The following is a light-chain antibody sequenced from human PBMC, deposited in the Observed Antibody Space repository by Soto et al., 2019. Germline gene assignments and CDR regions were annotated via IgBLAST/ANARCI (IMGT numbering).Light chain of an antibody. CDR3: QQYNNYWT. CDR1: QSISSW. Sequence: DIQMTQSPSTLSASVGDRVTITCRASQSISSWLAWYQQKPGKAPKLLIYDASSLESGVPSRFSGSGSATECTLTISSLQPDDFATYYCQQYNNYWTFGQGTRVEIK. CDR2: DAS. V-gene: IGKV1-5*01. J-gene: IGKJ1*01.